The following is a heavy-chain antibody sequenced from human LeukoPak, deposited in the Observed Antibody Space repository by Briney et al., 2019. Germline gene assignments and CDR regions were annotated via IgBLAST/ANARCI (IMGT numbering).Heavy chain of an antibody. D-gene: IGHD5-18*01. CDR2: IYYRGST. J-gene: IGHJ4*02. V-gene: IGHV4-39*01. CDR3: ARRGDSYAVFDY. CDR1: GGSISSSNYY. Sequence: SETLSLTCTVCGGSISSSNYYWGWIRQPPGKGLEWIGSIYYRGSTYYNPSLKSRVTISVDTSKNQFSLKLSSVTAADTAVYYCARRGDSYAVFDYWGQGTLVTVSS.